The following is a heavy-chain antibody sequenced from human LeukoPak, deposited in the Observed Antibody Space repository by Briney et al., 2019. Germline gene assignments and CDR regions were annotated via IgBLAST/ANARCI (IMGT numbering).Heavy chain of an antibody. CDR2: ISSSSSYI. J-gene: IGHJ3*02. V-gene: IGHV3-21*01. Sequence: GGSLRLSCAASGFTFSSYSMNWVRQAPGKGLVWVSSISSSSSYIYYADSVKGRFTISRDNAKNSLYLQMNSLRAEDTAVYYCARDMVEGAFDIWGQGTMVTVSS. CDR3: ARDMVEGAFDI. D-gene: IGHD3-10*01. CDR1: GFTFSSYS.